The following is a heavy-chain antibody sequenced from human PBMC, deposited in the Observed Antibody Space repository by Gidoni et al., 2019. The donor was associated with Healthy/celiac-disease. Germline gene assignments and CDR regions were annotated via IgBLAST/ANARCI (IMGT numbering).Heavy chain of an antibody. CDR2: INSDGSST. D-gene: IGHD6-6*01. CDR3: ARDGAIYSSSSFFGY. CDR1: GFTFSSYW. V-gene: IGHV3-74*01. J-gene: IGHJ4*02. Sequence: EVQLVESGGGSVQPGGSLRLSCAASGFTFSSYWMHWVRQAPGKGLVWVSRINSDGSSTSYADSVKGRFTISRDNAKNTLYLQMNSLRAEDTAVYYCARDGAIYSSSSFFGYWGQGTLVTVSS.